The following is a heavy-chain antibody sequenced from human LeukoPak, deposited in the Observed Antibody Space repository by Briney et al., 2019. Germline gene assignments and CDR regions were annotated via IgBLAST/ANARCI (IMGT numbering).Heavy chain of an antibody. Sequence: PGGSLRLSCAGSGFTFSSYYMNWLRQAPGKGLEWVSSITTSSSYIYYAASVKGRFTISRDNAKNSLYLQMNSLRAEDTAVYYCARDLGGYSYGSHFDYWGQGTLVTVSS. CDR1: GFTFSSYY. CDR3: ARDLGGYSYGSHFDY. CDR2: ITTSSSYI. V-gene: IGHV3-21*01. D-gene: IGHD5-18*01. J-gene: IGHJ4*02.